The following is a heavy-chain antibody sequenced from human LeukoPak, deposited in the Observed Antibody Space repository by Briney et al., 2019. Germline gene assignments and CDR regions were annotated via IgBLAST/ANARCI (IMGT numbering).Heavy chain of an antibody. CDR1: GFTFSDYY. V-gene: IGHV3-11*01. D-gene: IGHD5-18*01. J-gene: IGHJ3*02. CDR3: ARGMSGYSYVLDAFDI. CDR2: ISSSGGTI. Sequence: PGGSLRLSCAASGFTFSDYYMSWIRQAPGKGLEWVSYISSSGGTIYYADSVKGRFTMSRDNAKNSLYLQMNSLRAEDTAVYYCARGMSGYSYVLDAFDIWGQGTMVTVSS.